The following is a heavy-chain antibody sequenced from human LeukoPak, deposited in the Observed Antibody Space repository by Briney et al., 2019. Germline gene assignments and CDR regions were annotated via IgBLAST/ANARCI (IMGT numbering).Heavy chain of an antibody. J-gene: IGHJ4*02. D-gene: IGHD2-2*01. Sequence: SETLSLTCAVYGGTFSGSYWTWIRQPPGRGLEWIGEINHSGSANYNPSLKSRLTMSVDTSKSQFSLQLNSVTAADTAVYYCARVQTRDRRVVSGVMHLSYCIDYWGQGTLVTASS. CDR1: GGTFSGSY. CDR2: INHSGSA. CDR3: ARVQTRDRRVVSGVMHLSYCIDY. V-gene: IGHV4-34*01.